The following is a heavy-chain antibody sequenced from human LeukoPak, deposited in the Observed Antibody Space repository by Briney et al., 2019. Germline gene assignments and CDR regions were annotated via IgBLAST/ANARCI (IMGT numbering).Heavy chain of an antibody. Sequence: GGSLRLSCAASGFTFSSYWMHWVRQAPGKGLVWVSRINSDGSSTSYADSVKGRFTISRDNAKNTLYLQMNSLRAEDTAVYYCAGTMVRGVRTGVYWGQGTLVTVSS. V-gene: IGHV3-74*01. J-gene: IGHJ4*02. CDR3: AGTMVRGVRTGVY. D-gene: IGHD3-10*01. CDR2: INSDGSST. CDR1: GFTFSSYW.